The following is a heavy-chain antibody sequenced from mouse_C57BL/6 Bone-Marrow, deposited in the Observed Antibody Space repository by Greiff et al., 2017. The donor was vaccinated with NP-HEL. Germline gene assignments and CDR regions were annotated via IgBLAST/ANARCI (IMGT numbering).Heavy chain of an antibody. V-gene: IGHV1-64*01. Sequence: QVQLQQPGAELVKPGASVKLSCKASGYTFTSYWMHWVKQRPGQGLEWIGMIHPNSGSTNYNEKFKSNATLTVDKSSSTAYMQLSSLTSDDSAVYYCARDYSKGFFDYWGQGTTLTVSS. D-gene: IGHD2-5*01. CDR3: ARDYSKGFFDY. CDR1: GYTFTSYW. CDR2: IHPNSGST. J-gene: IGHJ2*01.